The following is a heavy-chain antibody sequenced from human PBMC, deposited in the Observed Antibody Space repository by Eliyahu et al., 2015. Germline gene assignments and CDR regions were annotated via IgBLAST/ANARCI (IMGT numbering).Heavy chain of an antibody. CDR2: ITGAGGTT. Sequence: EVQLLESGGGLVQXGGSLXLSCVXXXFPFSHFAMTFVRQAPGKGLGWVSSITGAGGTTFYADSVKGRFTISRDNSKTSVYLQMDNVRAEDTATYFCTKEGGRISYIHSWGQGTLVTVAS. CDR3: TKEGGRISYIHS. J-gene: IGHJ5*02. D-gene: IGHD2-15*01. CDR1: XFPFSHFA. V-gene: IGHV3-23*01.